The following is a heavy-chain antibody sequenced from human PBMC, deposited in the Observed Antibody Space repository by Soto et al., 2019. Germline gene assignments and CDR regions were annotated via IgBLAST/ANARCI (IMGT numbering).Heavy chain of an antibody. D-gene: IGHD3-22*01. CDR2: ISAYNGNT. V-gene: IGHV1-18*01. CDR1: GYTFTSYG. CDR3: ARERDMYDSSGNFDY. Sequence: ASVKVSCKASGYTFTSYGISWVRQAPGQGLEWMGWISAYNGNTNYAQKLQGRVTMTTDTSTSTAYMELRSLRSDDAAVYYCARERDMYDSSGNFDYWGQGTLVTVSS. J-gene: IGHJ4*02.